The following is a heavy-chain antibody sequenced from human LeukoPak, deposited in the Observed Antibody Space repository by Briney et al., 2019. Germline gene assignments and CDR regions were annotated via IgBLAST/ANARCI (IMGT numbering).Heavy chain of an antibody. D-gene: IGHD3-22*01. J-gene: IGHJ4*02. CDR2: IYYSGST. Sequence: AAETLSLTCTVSGGSISSYYWSWIRQPPGKGLEWIGYIYYSGSTNYNPSLKSRVTISVDTSKNQFSLKLSSVTAADTAVYYCERDGSPYYYDSSGYPSVIFDYWGQGTLVTVSS. CDR3: ERDGSPYYYDSSGYPSVIFDY. CDR1: GGSISSYY. V-gene: IGHV4-59*01.